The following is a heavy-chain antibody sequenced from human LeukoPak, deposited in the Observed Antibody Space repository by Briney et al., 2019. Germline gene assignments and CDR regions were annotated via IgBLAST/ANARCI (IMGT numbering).Heavy chain of an antibody. CDR1: GYTFTSYY. J-gene: IGHJ4*02. CDR2: INPSGGST. CDR3: ARARLTYYDILTALGFDY. Sequence: GASVKVSCKASGYTFTSYYMHWVRQAPGQGLEWMGIINPSGGSTSYAQKFQGRVTMTRDMSTSSVYMELSSRRSEDTAVYYCARARLTYYDILTALGFDYWGQGTLVTVSS. D-gene: IGHD3-9*01. V-gene: IGHV1-46*01.